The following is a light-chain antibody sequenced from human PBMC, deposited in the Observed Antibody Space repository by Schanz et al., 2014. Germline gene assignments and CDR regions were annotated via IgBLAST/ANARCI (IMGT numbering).Light chain of an antibody. J-gene: IGLJ2*01. Sequence: QSALTQPPSASGSPGQSVTISCTGTSSDIGGYIFVSWYQQHPGKAPKLMIYEVNKRPSGVPVRFSGSKSGNTASLTVSGVQPEDEADYYCCSYAGTYSVVFGGGTKLTVL. V-gene: IGLV2-8*01. CDR1: SSDIGGYIF. CDR3: CSYAGTYSVV. CDR2: EVN.